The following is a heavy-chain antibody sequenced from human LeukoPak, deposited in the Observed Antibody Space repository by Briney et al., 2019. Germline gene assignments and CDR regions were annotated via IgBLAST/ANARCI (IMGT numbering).Heavy chain of an antibody. CDR3: AKEGRYYYDSSGYFDY. CDR1: GFTFSSYW. V-gene: IGHV3-23*01. CDR2: ISGSGGST. D-gene: IGHD3-22*01. Sequence: GGSLRLSCAASGFTFSSYWMSWVRQAPGKGLEWVSAISGSGGSTYYADSVKGRFTISRDNSKNTLYLQMNSLRAEDTAVYYCAKEGRYYYDSSGYFDYWGQGTLVTVSS. J-gene: IGHJ4*02.